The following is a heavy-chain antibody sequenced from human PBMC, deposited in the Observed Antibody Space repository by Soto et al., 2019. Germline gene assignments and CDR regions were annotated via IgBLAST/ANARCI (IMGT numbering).Heavy chain of an antibody. Sequence: QVQLQQWGAGLLKPSETLSLTCAVYGGSFRGYYWSWIRQPPGKGLEWIGEINHSGSTNYNPSLKSRDTISVDTSKNQLSLKLSSVTAADTAVYYCARRGRWLQLRHWGQGTLVTVSS. CDR1: GGSFRGYY. CDR3: ARRGRWLQLRH. D-gene: IGHD5-12*01. CDR2: INHSGST. J-gene: IGHJ4*02. V-gene: IGHV4-34*01.